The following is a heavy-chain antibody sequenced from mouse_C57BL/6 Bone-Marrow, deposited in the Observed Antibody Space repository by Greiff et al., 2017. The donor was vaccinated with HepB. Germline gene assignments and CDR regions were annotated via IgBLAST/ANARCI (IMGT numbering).Heavy chain of an antibody. J-gene: IGHJ3*01. CDR3: ARYYDYEY. CDR1: GYTFTDYY. Sequence: VQLKESGPVLVKPGASVKMSCKASGYTFTDYYMNWVKQSHGKSLEWIGVINPYNGGTSYNQKFKGKATLTVDKSSSTAYMELNSLTSEDSAVYYCARYYDYEYWGQGTLVTVSA. D-gene: IGHD2-4*01. V-gene: IGHV1-19*01. CDR2: INPYNGGT.